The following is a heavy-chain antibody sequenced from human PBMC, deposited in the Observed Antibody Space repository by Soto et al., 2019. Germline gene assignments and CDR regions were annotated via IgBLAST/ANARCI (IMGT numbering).Heavy chain of an antibody. CDR2: ISGSGGST. CDR1: GFTFSSYA. V-gene: IGHV3-23*01. CDR3: ASSSVQLERGSAFDI. Sequence: GGSLRLSCAASGFTFSSYAMSWVRQAPGKGLEWVSAISGSGGSTYYADSVKGRFTISRDNSKNTLYLQMNSLRAEDTAVYYCASSSVQLERGSAFDIWGQGTMVTVSS. J-gene: IGHJ3*02. D-gene: IGHD1-1*01.